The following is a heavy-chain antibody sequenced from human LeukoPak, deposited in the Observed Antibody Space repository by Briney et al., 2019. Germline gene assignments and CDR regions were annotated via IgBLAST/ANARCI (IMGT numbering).Heavy chain of an antibody. CDR1: GFTFTNYA. CDR2: ISGSGGST. D-gene: IGHD3-22*01. Sequence: GGSLRLSCAASGFTFTNYAMSWVRQAPGKGLEWVSAISGSGGSTYYADSVKGRFTISRDNSKNTLYLQMNSLRAEDTAVYYCAKDWTMIPGGDSWFDPWGQGTLLTVSS. CDR3: AKDWTMIPGGDSWFDP. V-gene: IGHV3-23*01. J-gene: IGHJ5*02.